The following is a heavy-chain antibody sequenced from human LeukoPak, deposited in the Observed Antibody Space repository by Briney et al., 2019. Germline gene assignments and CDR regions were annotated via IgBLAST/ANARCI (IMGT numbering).Heavy chain of an antibody. CDR2: IKQDGSEK. J-gene: IGHJ4*02. CDR3: ARGTPARLGSYAAFDY. D-gene: IGHD3-16*01. Sequence: PGGSLRLSCAASGFTFSSYWMSWVRQAPGKGLEWVANIKQDGSEKYYVDSVKGRFTISRDNAKNSLYVQMNSLRAEDTAVYYCARGTPARLGSYAAFDYWGQGTLVTVSS. CDR1: GFTFSSYW. V-gene: IGHV3-7*01.